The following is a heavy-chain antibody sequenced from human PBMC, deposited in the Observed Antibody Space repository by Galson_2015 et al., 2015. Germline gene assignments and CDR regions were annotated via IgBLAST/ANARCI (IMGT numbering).Heavy chain of an antibody. J-gene: IGHJ6*02. Sequence: SVKVSCKASGYTFTSYGISWVRQAPGQGLEWMGWISAYNGNTNYAQKLQGRVTMTTDTSTSTAYMELRSLRSDDTAVYYCARDTDGSGSFYYFYGMDVWGQGTTVTVSS. CDR2: ISAYNGNT. CDR1: GYTFTSYG. CDR3: ARDTDGSGSFYYFYGMDV. D-gene: IGHD3-10*01. V-gene: IGHV1-18*04.